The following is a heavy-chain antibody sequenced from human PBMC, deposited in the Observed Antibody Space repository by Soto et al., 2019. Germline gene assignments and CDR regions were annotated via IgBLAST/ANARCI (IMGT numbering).Heavy chain of an antibody. D-gene: IGHD2-15*01. CDR1: GGSFSGYY. V-gene: IGHV4-34*01. J-gene: IGHJ6*02. CDR2: VNHSGST. CDR3: ARRVYCSGGSCYFSPYYYYGMDV. Sequence: SETLSLTCAVYGGSFSGYYWSWIRQPPGKGLEWIGEVNHSGSTNYNPSLKSRVTISVDTSKNQFSLKLSSVTAADTAVYYCARRVYCSGGSCYFSPYYYYGMDVWGQGTTVTVSS.